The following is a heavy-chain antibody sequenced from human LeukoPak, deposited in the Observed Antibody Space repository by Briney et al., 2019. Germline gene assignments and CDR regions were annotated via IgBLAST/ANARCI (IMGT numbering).Heavy chain of an antibody. Sequence: ASVNVSCKASGFTFTGYYMQWVRQAPGQGLEWMGWINPNSGGTNYAQKFQGTVNMNRDTSITTAYMELSRLRSDDTAVYYCARGDVVLMVYAAPEYYFDYWGQGTLVTVSS. CDR1: GFTFTGYY. V-gene: IGHV1-2*02. J-gene: IGHJ4*02. CDR3: ARGDVVLMVYAAPEYYFDY. D-gene: IGHD2-8*01. CDR2: INPNSGGT.